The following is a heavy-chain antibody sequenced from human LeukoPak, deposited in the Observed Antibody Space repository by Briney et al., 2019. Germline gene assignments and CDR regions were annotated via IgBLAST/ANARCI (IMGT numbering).Heavy chain of an antibody. CDR1: GGSPGSTNS. D-gene: IGHD1-26*01. CDR2: ISLTGET. V-gene: IGHV4-4*02. J-gene: IGHJ4*02. Sequence: SQTLSPTCGVSGGSPGSTNSWSWIRQPPGQGLEWIGEISLTGETNYNPSLNGRVTMSLVESRDQLSLDLTSVTAADTAIYYFSSGSGAFCLCRYWGQGTLVSVPP. CDR3: SSGSGAFCLCRY.